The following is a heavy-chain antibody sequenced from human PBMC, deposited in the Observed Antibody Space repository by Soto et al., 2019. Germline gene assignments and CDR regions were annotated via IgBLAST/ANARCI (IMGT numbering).Heavy chain of an antibody. J-gene: IGHJ4*02. Sequence: PWGVLRLSCAASGFTFSDYYMSWFRQAPGKGLEWVSYISGSGSTIHDADSVKGRFTISRDNAKNSLDLQMNSLRAEDTAVYYCARLGSIAAAGTPDYWGQGTLVTVSS. D-gene: IGHD6-13*01. CDR2: ISGSGSTI. V-gene: IGHV3-11*01. CDR3: ARLGSIAAAGTPDY. CDR1: GFTFSDYY.